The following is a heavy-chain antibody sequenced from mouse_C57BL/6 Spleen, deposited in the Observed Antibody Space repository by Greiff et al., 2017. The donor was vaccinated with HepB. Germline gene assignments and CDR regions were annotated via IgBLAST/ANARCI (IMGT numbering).Heavy chain of an antibody. CDR2: RSYSGST. D-gene: IGHD2-4*01. CDR3: ARGSHYDYDDAMDY. Sequence: EVKLQESGPGMVKPSQSLYLTCTVTGYSITSGYDWHWIRHFPGNKLEWIGYRSYSGSTTYNPSIKSGISITHDTSKNHFFLKLNSVTTEDTATYYCARGSHYDYDDAMDYWGQGTSVTVSS. J-gene: IGHJ4*01. CDR1: GYSITSGYD. V-gene: IGHV3-1*01.